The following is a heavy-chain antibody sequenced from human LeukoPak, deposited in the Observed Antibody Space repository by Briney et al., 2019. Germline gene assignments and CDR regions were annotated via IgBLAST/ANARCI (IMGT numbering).Heavy chain of an antibody. D-gene: IGHD3-10*01. CDR2: INPNSGGT. Sequence: ASVKVSCKTSGYTFIGYYMHWVRQAPGQGLEWMGRINPNSGGTNYAQKFQGRVTMTRDTSISTAYMELSRLRSDDTAVYYCARDPSYYGSGSYLRHAFDIWGQGTMVTVSS. CDR3: ARDPSYYGSGSYLRHAFDI. V-gene: IGHV1-2*02. CDR1: GYTFIGYY. J-gene: IGHJ3*02.